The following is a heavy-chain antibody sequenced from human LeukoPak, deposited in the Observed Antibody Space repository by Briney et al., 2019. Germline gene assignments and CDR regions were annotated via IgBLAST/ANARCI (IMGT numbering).Heavy chain of an antibody. CDR2: IYYSGST. Sequence: SETLSLTCAVYGGSFSGYYWSWIRQPPGKGLEWIGSIYYSGSTYYNPSLKGRVTISVDTSKNQFSLKLSSVAAADTAVYYCARDPTAAGKGAWFDPWGQGTLVTVSS. V-gene: IGHV4-34*01. D-gene: IGHD6-13*01. CDR1: GGSFSGYY. J-gene: IGHJ5*02. CDR3: ARDPTAAGKGAWFDP.